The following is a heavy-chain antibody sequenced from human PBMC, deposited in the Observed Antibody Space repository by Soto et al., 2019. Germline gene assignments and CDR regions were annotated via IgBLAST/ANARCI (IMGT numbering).Heavy chain of an antibody. Sequence: ASVKGSCKASGGTFSSYAISWVRQAPGQGLEWMGGIIPIFGTANYAQKFQGRVTITADESTSTAYMELSSLRSEDTAVYYCATSGYSGYDSGYFDYWGQGTLVTVSS. V-gene: IGHV1-69*13. CDR3: ATSGYSGYDSGYFDY. D-gene: IGHD5-12*01. CDR2: IIPIFGTA. J-gene: IGHJ4*02. CDR1: GGTFSSYA.